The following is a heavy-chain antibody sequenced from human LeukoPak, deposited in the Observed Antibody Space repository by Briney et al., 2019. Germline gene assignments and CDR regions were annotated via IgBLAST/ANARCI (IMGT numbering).Heavy chain of an antibody. CDR1: GGTFSSYA. J-gene: IGHJ4*02. Sequence: ASVKVSCKASGGTFSSYAISWVRQAPGQGLEWMGRIIPILGIANYAQKSQGRVTITADKSTSTAYMELSSLRSEDTAVYYCARGPDAYYYGSGSYVWGQGTLVTVSS. CDR3: ARGPDAYYYGSGSYV. V-gene: IGHV1-69*04. D-gene: IGHD3-10*01. CDR2: IIPILGIA.